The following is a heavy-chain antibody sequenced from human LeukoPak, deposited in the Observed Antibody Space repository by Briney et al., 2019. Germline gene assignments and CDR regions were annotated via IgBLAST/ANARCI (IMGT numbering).Heavy chain of an antibody. CDR1: GFTFSSYS. Sequence: GGSLRLSCAASGFTFSSYSMNWVRQAPGKGLEWVGRIKSKTNEGTTDYAAPVTGRFTISRDESRNTVYLQMDSLTTEDTALYYCSREGYTYSHHAIDIWGQGTMVTVSS. CDR3: SREGYTYSHHAIDI. V-gene: IGHV3-15*01. J-gene: IGHJ3*02. D-gene: IGHD2-15*01. CDR2: IKSKTNEGTT.